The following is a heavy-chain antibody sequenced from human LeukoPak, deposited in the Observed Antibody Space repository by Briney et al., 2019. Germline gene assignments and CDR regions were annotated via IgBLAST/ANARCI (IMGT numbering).Heavy chain of an antibody. CDR2: IRGSGDIT. D-gene: IGHD5-18*01. Sequence: GGSLRLSCAASGFTFSSYGMSWVRQAPGKGLEWVSGIRGSGDITFYADSVKGRFTISRDNSKNTLYLQMNSLRAEDTAVYYCANDLGWIQLNLGRGQGTLVTVSS. V-gene: IGHV3-23*01. CDR3: ANDLGWIQLNLG. CDR1: GFTFSSYG. J-gene: IGHJ4*02.